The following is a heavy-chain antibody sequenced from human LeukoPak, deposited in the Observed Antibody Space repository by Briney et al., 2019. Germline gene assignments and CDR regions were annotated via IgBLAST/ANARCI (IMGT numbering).Heavy chain of an antibody. CDR3: AKDVLEK. V-gene: IGHV3-7*01. Sequence: GGSLRLSCVAAGFSVSGQWMSWVRQAPGKGLEWVATIKGDGSQKFYVDPVKGRFTISRDDADNSLQLQMNSLRDEDTAVYYCAKDVLEKWGQGTLVSVSS. CDR1: GFSVSGQW. CDR2: IKGDGSQK. J-gene: IGHJ4*02.